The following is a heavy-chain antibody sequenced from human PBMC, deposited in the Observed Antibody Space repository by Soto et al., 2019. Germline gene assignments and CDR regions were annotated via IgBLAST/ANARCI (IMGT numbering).Heavy chain of an antibody. CDR1: GYTFTGYY. V-gene: IGHV1-2*04. Sequence: ASVKVSCKASGYTFTGYYMHWVRQAPGQGLEWMGWINPNSGGTNYAQKFQGWVTMTRDTSISTAYMELSRLRSDDTAVYYWGGGGRGGDYGSGIFYYYYYMDVWGKGTTVTVSS. J-gene: IGHJ6*03. CDR2: INPNSGGT. D-gene: IGHD3-10*01. CDR3: GGGGRGGDYGSGIFYYYYYMDV.